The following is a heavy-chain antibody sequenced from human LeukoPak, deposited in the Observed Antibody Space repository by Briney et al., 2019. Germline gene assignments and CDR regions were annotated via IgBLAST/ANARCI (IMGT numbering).Heavy chain of an antibody. J-gene: IGHJ4*02. CDR3: AKVGSGYYFDY. D-gene: IGHD3-22*01. V-gene: IGHV3-23*01. Sequence: GSLRLSCAASGFTVSGNYMSWVRQAPGKGLEWVSAISGSGGSTYYADSVKGRFTISRDNSKNTLYLQMNSLRAEDTAVYCCAKVGSGYYFDYWGQGTLVTVSS. CDR2: ISGSGGST. CDR1: GFTVSGNY.